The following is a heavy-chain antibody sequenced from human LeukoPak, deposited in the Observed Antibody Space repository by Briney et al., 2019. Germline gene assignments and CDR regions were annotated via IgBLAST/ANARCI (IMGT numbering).Heavy chain of an antibody. Sequence: GRSLRLSCAAPGFTFSSYSMNWVRQAPGKGLEWVSSISSSSSYIYYADSVKGRFTISRDNAKNSLYLQMNSLRAEDTAVYYCASQIAAARDYWGQGTLVTVSS. D-gene: IGHD6-13*01. V-gene: IGHV3-21*01. J-gene: IGHJ4*02. CDR3: ASQIAAARDY. CDR1: GFTFSSYS. CDR2: ISSSSSYI.